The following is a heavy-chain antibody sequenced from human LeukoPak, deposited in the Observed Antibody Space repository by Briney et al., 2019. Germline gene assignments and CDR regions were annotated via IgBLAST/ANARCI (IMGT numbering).Heavy chain of an antibody. CDR1: GDSISNYY. CDR3: ARDHDSSGYSISN. J-gene: IGHJ4*02. V-gene: IGHV4-59*12. D-gene: IGHD3-22*01. CDR2: IYYSGST. Sequence: PSETLSFTCTVSGDSISNYYWTWIRQPPGKGLEWIGHIYYSGSTTYNPSLKSRVTMSVDTSKNQFSLKLSSVTAADTAVYYCARDHDSSGYSISNWGQGTLVTVSS.